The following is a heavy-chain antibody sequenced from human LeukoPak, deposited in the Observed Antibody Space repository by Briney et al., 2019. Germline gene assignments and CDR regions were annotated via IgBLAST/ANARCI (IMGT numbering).Heavy chain of an antibody. V-gene: IGHV3-11*01. J-gene: IGHJ4*02. CDR1: GFTSSDYY. CDR3: ARDSSSRTYYFDY. Sequence: PGGSLRLSCAASGFTSSDYYMSWIRQAPGKGLEWVSYISSSGSTIYYADSVKGRFTTSRDNAKNSLYLQMNSLRAEDTAVYYCARDSSSRTYYFDYWGQGTLVTVSS. D-gene: IGHD6-13*01. CDR2: ISSSGSTI.